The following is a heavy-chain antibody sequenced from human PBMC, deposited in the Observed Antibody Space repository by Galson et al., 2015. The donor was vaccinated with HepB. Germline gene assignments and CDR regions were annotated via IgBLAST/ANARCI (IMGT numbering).Heavy chain of an antibody. J-gene: IGHJ4*02. Sequence: SVKVSCKASGYTFNSYGISWVRQAPGQGLEWMGWISAYNGNTKYAQKFQGRVTMTTDTSTSTAYLELRSLRSDDTAVYYCARVYRGRPEMAIPEGSFDYWGQGTLVTVSS. V-gene: IGHV1-18*04. CDR1: GYTFNSYG. CDR2: ISAYNGNT. D-gene: IGHD5-24*01. CDR3: ARVYRGRPEMAIPEGSFDY.